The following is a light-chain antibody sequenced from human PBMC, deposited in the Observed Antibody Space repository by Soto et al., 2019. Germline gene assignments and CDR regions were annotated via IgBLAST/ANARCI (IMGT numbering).Light chain of an antibody. V-gene: IGKV3-20*01. Sequence: EIVLTHSPGTLSLSPLEIATLSCSSSQSVSGSYLAWYQQKPGQAPRFLIYGASSRATGIPGRFSGSGSGTDFTLTINRLEPEDFAVYYCQQYGNSPLTFGGGTKVDIK. CDR3: QQYGNSPLT. J-gene: IGKJ4*01. CDR2: GAS. CDR1: QSVSGSY.